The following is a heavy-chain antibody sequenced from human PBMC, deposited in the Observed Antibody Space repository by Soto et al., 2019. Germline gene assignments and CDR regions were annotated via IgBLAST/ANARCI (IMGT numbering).Heavy chain of an antibody. Sequence: GGSLRLSCAASGFTFTGYSMNWVRQAPGKGLEWVSSISSTTNYIYYGDSMKGRFTISRDNAKNSLYLEMNSLRAEDTAVYYCARESEDLTSSFDYWGQGTLVTVSS. CDR2: ISSTTNYI. J-gene: IGHJ4*02. V-gene: IGHV3-21*06. CDR1: GFTFTGYS. CDR3: ARESEDLTSSFDY.